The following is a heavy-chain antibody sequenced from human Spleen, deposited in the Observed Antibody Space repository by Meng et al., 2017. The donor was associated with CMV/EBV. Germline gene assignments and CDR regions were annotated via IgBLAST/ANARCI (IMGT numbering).Heavy chain of an antibody. D-gene: IGHD3-10*01. CDR2: INHRGST. J-gene: IGHJ4*02. Sequence: SETLSLTCAVYGGSFSGYDWSWIRQSPGKGLEWIGEINHRGSTRYNPSLKGRLTISVDTSKNQFSLKLNSVTAADTAVYYCAREVAVTMVRGVIITNYFDYWGQGTLVTVSS. V-gene: IGHV4-34*01. CDR1: GGSFSGYD. CDR3: AREVAVTMVRGVIITNYFDY.